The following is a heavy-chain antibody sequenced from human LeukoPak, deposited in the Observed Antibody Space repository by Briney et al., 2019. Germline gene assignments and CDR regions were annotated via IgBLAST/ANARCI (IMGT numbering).Heavy chain of an antibody. CDR1: GFTVSSNS. D-gene: IGHD6-13*01. J-gene: IGHJ3*01. Sequence: PGGSLRLSCAASGFTVSSNSMTWVRQAPGKGLEWVSVIYSGGTTYYADSVKGRFTISRDNSKNTLYLQINSLRVEDTAVYYCASSSWSRSNWFDPWGQGTMVTVSS. CDR2: IYSGGTT. V-gene: IGHV3-66*02. CDR3: ASSSWSRSNWFDP.